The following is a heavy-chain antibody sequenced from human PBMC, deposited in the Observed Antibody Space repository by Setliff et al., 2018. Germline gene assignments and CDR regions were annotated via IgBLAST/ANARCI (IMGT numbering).Heavy chain of an antibody. CDR3: ATSGGYRISN. CDR2: ISSGSLII. V-gene: IGHV3-48*01. CDR1: GITFSIHS. D-gene: IGHD1-26*01. J-gene: IGHJ4*02. Sequence: LRLSCAASGITFSIHSMNWVRQAPGKGPEWVSYISSGSLIIYYADSVKGRFTISRDNAKNSAYLQMNGLRADDTAVYYCATSGGYRISNWGQGTLVTVSS.